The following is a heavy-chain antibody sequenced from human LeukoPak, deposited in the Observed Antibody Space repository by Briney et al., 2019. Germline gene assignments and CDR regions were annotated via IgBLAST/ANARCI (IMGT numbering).Heavy chain of an antibody. Sequence: ASVKVSCKVSGYTLTELSMHWVRQAPGKGLEWMGGFDPEDGETIYAQKFQGRVTMTRDTSISTAYMELSRLRSDDTAVYYCARGGWELPTDWGQGTLVTVSS. V-gene: IGHV1-24*01. J-gene: IGHJ4*02. CDR3: ARGGWELPTD. CDR2: FDPEDGET. CDR1: GYTLTELS. D-gene: IGHD1-26*01.